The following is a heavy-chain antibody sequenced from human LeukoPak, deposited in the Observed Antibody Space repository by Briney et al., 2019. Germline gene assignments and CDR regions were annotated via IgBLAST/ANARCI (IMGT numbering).Heavy chain of an antibody. D-gene: IGHD2-2*01. V-gene: IGHV4-34*01. J-gene: IGHJ6*03. CDR1: GGSFSGYY. Sequence: SETLSLTCAVYGGSFSGYYWSWIRQPPGKGLEWIGEINHSGSTNYNPSLKSRVTISVDTSKNQFSPKLSSVTAADTAVYYCARVPAAPYYYMDVWGKGTTVTVSS. CDR2: INHSGST. CDR3: ARVPAAPYYYMDV.